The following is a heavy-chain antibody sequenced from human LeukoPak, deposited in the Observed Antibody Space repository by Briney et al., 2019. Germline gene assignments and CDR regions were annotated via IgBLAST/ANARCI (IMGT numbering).Heavy chain of an antibody. CDR1: GGSISSYY. J-gene: IGHJ3*02. Sequence: SETLSLTCTVSGGSISSYYWSWIRQPPGKGLEWIGYIYYSGSTNYNPSLKSRVTISVDTSMNQFSLMLSSVTAADTAVPYCARHERDHPAFYIRGQGTMVTVSS. CDR3: ARHERDHPAFYI. D-gene: IGHD1-14*01. CDR2: IYYSGST. V-gene: IGHV4-59*08.